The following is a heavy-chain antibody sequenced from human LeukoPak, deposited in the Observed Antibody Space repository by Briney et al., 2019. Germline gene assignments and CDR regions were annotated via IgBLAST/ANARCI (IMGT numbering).Heavy chain of an antibody. CDR3: AREGSTVMATFDY. CDR1: GFTVSSNY. V-gene: IGHV3-53*05. D-gene: IGHD5-18*01. Sequence: GGSLRLSCAASGFTVSSNYMSWVRQAPGKGLEWVSVIYSGGSTYYADSVKGRFTISRDNSKNTLYLQMNSLRAEDTAVYYCAREGSTVMATFDYWGQGTLVTVSS. CDR2: IYSGGST. J-gene: IGHJ4*02.